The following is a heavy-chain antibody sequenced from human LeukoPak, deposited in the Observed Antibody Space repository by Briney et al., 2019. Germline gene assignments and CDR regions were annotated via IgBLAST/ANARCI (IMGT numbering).Heavy chain of an antibody. D-gene: IGHD3-16*01. Sequence: ASVKVSCKASGYTFTSYGISWVRQAPGQGLEWLGWISAYNGNTNYAQKLQGRVTMTTDTSTSTAYMELRSLRSDDTAVYYCARKYYDYVWGSYPNHNWFDPWGQGTLVTVSS. CDR1: GYTFTSYG. V-gene: IGHV1-18*01. CDR3: ARKYYDYVWGSYPNHNWFDP. J-gene: IGHJ5*02. CDR2: ISAYNGNT.